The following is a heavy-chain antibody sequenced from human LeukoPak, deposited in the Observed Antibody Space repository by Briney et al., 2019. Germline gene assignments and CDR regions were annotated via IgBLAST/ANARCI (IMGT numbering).Heavy chain of an antibody. CDR3: AKDRLLWFGELNY. V-gene: IGHV3-30*18. J-gene: IGHJ4*02. D-gene: IGHD3-10*01. CDR1: GFTFSIYG. Sequence: GRSLRLSCAASGFTFSIYGMHWVRQAPGKGLEWVAVISYDGNNKNYADSVKGRFTISRDNPKNTLYLQMNGLRAEDTAVYYCAKDRLLWFGELNYWGQGILVTVSS. CDR2: ISYDGNNK.